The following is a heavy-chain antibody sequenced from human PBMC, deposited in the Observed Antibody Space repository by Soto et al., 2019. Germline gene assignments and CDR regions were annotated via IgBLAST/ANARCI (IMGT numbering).Heavy chain of an antibody. CDR3: ARGVAY. CDR1: GGSLSSDGYY. V-gene: IGHV4-30-4*01. J-gene: IGHJ4*02. D-gene: IGHD2-15*01. CDR2: ISYSGST. Sequence: QVQLQESGPGLVKPSQTLSLTCTVSGGSLSSDGYYWSWIRQPPGKGLEWIGYISYSGSTYYNPSLKSRVIISVDSSRNQFSLKLTAVTAADAAVYFCARGVAYWGPGTLVTVSS.